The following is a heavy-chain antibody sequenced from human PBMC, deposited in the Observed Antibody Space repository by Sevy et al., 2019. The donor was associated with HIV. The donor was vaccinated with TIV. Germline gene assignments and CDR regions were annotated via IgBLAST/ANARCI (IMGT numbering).Heavy chain of an antibody. CDR3: ARGLWFGETRGHYYYMDV. J-gene: IGHJ6*03. V-gene: IGHV4-59*01. CDR1: GGSISSYY. CDR2: IYYSGST. Sequence: SETLSLTCTVSGGSISSYYWSWIRQPPGKGLEWIGYIYYSGSTNYNPPLKSRVTISVDTSKNQFSLKLSSVTAADTAVYYCARGLWFGETRGHYYYMDVWGKGTTVTVSS. D-gene: IGHD3-10*01.